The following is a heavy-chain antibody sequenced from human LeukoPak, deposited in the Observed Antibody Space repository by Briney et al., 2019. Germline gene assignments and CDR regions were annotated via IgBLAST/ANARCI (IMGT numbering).Heavy chain of an antibody. V-gene: IGHV1-18*01. CDR1: GYTFITYS. CDR3: ARDPRSGVLDY. CDR2: ISPYNGNT. J-gene: IGHJ4*02. Sequence: ASVNVSCKASGYTFITYSMSWVRQAPGQGLEWMGWISPYNGNTNYAQKFQGRVTMMTDKSTSTAYMELRTLRSDDTAVYFCARDPRSGVLDYWGQGTLVTVSS. D-gene: IGHD2-15*01.